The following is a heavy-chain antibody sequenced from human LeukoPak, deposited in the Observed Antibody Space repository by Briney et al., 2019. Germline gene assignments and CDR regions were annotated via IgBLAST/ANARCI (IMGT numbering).Heavy chain of an antibody. J-gene: IGHJ5*02. CDR3: ARVFRGAVTANWFDI. D-gene: IGHD2-21*02. V-gene: IGHV4-59*01. CDR2: MHDDGRT. CDR1: GGSINGNY. Sequence: PSETLSLSCTVSGGSINGNYWTWLRQPPGKGLEWIGFMHDDGRTNYNPSLTRRVSLSIDKSTNEFSLNLRSVTAADTAVYYCARVFRGAVTANWFDIWGQGALVTVSA.